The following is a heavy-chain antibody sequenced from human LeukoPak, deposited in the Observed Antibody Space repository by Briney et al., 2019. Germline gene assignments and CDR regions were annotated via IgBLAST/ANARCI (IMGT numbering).Heavy chain of an antibody. Sequence: GGSLRLSCAASGFTFSSYAMHWVRQAPGKGLEWVAVISYDGSNKYYADSVKGRFTISRDNSKNTLYLQMNSLRAEDTAVYYCARDTGDFWSGYTPANWFDPWGQGTLVTVSS. CDR1: GFTFSSYA. CDR2: ISYDGSNK. CDR3: ARDTGDFWSGYTPANWFDP. J-gene: IGHJ5*02. V-gene: IGHV3-30*04. D-gene: IGHD3-3*01.